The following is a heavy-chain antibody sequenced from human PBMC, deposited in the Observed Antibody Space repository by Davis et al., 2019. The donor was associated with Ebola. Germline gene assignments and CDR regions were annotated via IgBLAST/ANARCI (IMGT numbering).Heavy chain of an antibody. D-gene: IGHD6-13*01. CDR2: INHSGST. CDR1: GGSFSGYY. V-gene: IGHV4-34*01. J-gene: IGHJ6*02. CDR3: ARVDRRVSLSMDV. Sequence: MPSETLSLTCAVYGGSFSGYYWSWIRQPPGKGLEWIGEINHSGSTNYNPSLKSRVTISVDTSKNQFSLKLSSVTAADTAVYYCARVDRRVSLSMDVWGQGTTVTVSS.